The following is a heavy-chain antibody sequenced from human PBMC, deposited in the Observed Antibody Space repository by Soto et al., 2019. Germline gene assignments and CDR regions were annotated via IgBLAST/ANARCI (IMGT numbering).Heavy chain of an antibody. CDR1: GFSISSGDYC. CDR3: AKAPLITMNPSDAWFDP. Sequence: PSETLSLTCTFSGFSISSGDYCWIWIPQPQGKGLEWIGYIYYSGSTYYNPSLKSRVTISVDTSKNQFSLKLSSVTAEDTAVYYCAKAPLITMNPSDAWFDPWGQGTLVTVSS. J-gene: IGHJ5*02. V-gene: IGHV4-30-4*08. CDR2: IYYSGST. D-gene: IGHD3-22*01.